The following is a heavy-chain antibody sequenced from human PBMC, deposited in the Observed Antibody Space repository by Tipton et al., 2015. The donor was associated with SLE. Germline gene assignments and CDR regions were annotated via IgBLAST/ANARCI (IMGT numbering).Heavy chain of an antibody. J-gene: IGHJ4*02. V-gene: IGHV4-61*08. CDR2: IYYSGST. CDR1: GGSISSGGYS. Sequence: LRLSCAVSGGSISSGGYSWSWIRQPPGKGLEWIGYIYYSGSTNYNPSLKSRVTISVDTSKNQFSLKLSSVTAADTAVYYCARGNWNDLGYWGQGTLVTASS. D-gene: IGHD1-1*01. CDR3: ARGNWNDLGY.